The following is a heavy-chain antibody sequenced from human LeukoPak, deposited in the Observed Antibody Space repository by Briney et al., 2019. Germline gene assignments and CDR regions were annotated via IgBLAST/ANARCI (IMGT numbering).Heavy chain of an antibody. V-gene: IGHV4-39*01. CDR3: ASPAITTFDY. Sequence: SETLSLTCTVSGGSISGSSYYWGWIRQPPGKGLEWIGNIYYTGITYDNPSLKGRVTISVDTSKNQFSLKLRSVTAADTAVYYCASPAITTFDYWGQGILVTVAS. D-gene: IGHD3-22*01. J-gene: IGHJ4*02. CDR2: IYYTGIT. CDR1: GGSISGSSYY.